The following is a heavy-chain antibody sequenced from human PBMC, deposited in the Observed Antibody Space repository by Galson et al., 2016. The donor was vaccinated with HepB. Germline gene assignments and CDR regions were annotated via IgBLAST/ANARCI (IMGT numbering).Heavy chain of an antibody. CDR1: GVSFSDYY. J-gene: IGHJ5*02. Sequence: SETLSLTCAVYGVSFSDYYWTWIRQPPGKGLEWIGEINHRGDTNYSPSLKSRVTILVDTSKSQFSLKLTSLIAADTAVYYCARSRNPAGRGRNWSDPWGQGTLVTVSS. CDR3: ARSRNPAGRGRNWSDP. CDR2: INHRGDT. V-gene: IGHV4-34*01. D-gene: IGHD6-19*01.